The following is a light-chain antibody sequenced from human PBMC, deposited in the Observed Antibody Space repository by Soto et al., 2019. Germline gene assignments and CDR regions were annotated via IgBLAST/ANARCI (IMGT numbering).Light chain of an antibody. J-gene: IGLJ1*01. CDR1: SSDVGGYNF. CDR3: ISYTTSSTLV. V-gene: IGLV2-14*03. CDR2: EVT. Sequence: SALTQPASVSGSPGQSITISCTGTSSDVGGYNFVSWYQQHPGKAPKLMIYEVTSRPSGVSTRFSGSKSGNTASLTISGLQAEDEADYYCISYTTSSTLVFGTGTKVTVL.